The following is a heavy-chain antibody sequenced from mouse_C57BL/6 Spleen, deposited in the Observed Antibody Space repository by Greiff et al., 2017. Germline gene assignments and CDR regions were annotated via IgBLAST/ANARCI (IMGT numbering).Heavy chain of an antibody. J-gene: IGHJ3*01. Sequence: EVQLQQSGTVLARPGASVKMSCKTSGYTFTSYWMHWVQQRPGQGLEWIGAIYPGNSDTSYTQKFKGKAKLTAVTSASTAYMELSSLTNEDSAVYYWTDDYGSRPFAYWGQGTLGTVSA. CDR1: GYTFTSYW. V-gene: IGHV1-5*01. D-gene: IGHD1-1*01. CDR2: IYPGNSDT. CDR3: TDDYGSRPFAY.